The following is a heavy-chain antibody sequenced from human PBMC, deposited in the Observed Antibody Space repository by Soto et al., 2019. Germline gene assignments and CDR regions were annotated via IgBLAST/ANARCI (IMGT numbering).Heavy chain of an antibody. Sequence: SETLSLTCAVYGESFSGYYWSWIRQPPGKGLEWIGEINHSGSTNYNPSLKSRVTISVDTSKNQFSLKLSSVTAADTAVYYCARRRYYYGSGSYYSLFDYWGQGTLVTVSS. CDR1: GESFSGYY. CDR2: INHSGST. V-gene: IGHV4-34*01. J-gene: IGHJ4*02. CDR3: ARRRYYYGSGSYYSLFDY. D-gene: IGHD3-10*01.